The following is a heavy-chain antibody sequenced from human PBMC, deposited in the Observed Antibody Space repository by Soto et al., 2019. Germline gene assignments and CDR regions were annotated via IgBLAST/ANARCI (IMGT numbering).Heavy chain of an antibody. Sequence: QIRLVQSGVAVKNPGASVKVPCQGSGYSFTSHGVSWVRQAPGQGLEWMAWINGVTGRTTYARRFQGRVALTTDKSTNTAYMELTRLRSDDAAVYYCATWAGQARDFGGPFDYWGQGTLVTVSS. CDR3: ATWAGQARDFGGPFDY. D-gene: IGHD4-17*01. J-gene: IGHJ4*02. V-gene: IGHV1-18*01. CDR2: INGVTGRT. CDR1: GYSFTSHG.